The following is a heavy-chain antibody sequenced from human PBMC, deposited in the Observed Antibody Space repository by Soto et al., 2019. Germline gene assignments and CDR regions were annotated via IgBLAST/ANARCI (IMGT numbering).Heavy chain of an antibody. CDR1: GYTFTGYY. CDR2: INPNSGGT. Sequence: ASVKVSCKASGYTFTGYYMHWVRQAPGQGLEWMGWINPNSGGTNYAQKFQGWVTMTRDTSISTAYMELSRLRSDDTDVYYCARDLAYSSSSGAFDIWGQGTMVTVSS. CDR3: ARDLAYSSSSGAFDI. D-gene: IGHD6-6*01. V-gene: IGHV1-2*04. J-gene: IGHJ3*02.